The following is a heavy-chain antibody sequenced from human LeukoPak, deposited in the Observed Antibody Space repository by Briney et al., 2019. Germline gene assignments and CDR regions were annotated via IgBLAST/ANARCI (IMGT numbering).Heavy chain of an antibody. CDR3: ATSRTYCDSSGYFDY. CDR2: IDPRNGGT. Sequence: ASVTVSCKASGYTFTCYYMHWVRQAPGQGLEWMGWIDPRNGGTNYAQKVQGRVTITRDTSISTAYMELSRLRSDGAALYYCATSRTYCDSSGYFDYWGQGALVTVSS. V-gene: IGHV1-2*02. CDR1: GYTFTCYY. D-gene: IGHD3-22*01. J-gene: IGHJ4*02.